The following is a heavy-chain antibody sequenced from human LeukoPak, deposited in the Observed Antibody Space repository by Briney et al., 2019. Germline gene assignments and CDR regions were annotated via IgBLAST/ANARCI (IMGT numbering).Heavy chain of an antibody. J-gene: IGHJ4*02. V-gene: IGHV3-23*01. D-gene: IGHD3-10*01. CDR2: IDDSGVTT. Sequence: GGSLRLSCAASGFTFSSYVVNWVRQAPGKGLEWVSTIDDSGVTTYYADSVKGRFTISRDDSKSTLFLQMNSLRAEDTAIYYCAKSSETYHYDYWGQGILVTVSS. CDR1: GFTFSSYV. CDR3: AKSSETYHYDY.